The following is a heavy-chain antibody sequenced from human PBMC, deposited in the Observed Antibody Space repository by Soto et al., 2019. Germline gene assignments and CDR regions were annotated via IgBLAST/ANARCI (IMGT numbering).Heavy chain of an antibody. J-gene: IGHJ4*02. CDR3: ARQVFYSTDGDWAFDY. D-gene: IGHD4-17*01. CDR1: GGSISSSSYY. Sequence: QLQLQESGPGLVKPSETLSLTCTVSGGSISSSSYYWGWIRQPPGKGLEWIGSIYYSGSTYYNPSLKSRVPISVDTSKNQFPLKLSSVTAADTAVYYCARQVFYSTDGDWAFDYWGQGTLVTVSS. CDR2: IYYSGST. V-gene: IGHV4-39*01.